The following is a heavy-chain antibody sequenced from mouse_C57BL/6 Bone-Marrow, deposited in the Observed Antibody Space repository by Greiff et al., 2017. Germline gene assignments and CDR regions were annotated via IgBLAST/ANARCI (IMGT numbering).Heavy chain of an antibody. Sequence: VQRVESGAELVKPGASVKMSCKASGYTFTTYPIEWMKQNHGKSLEWIGNFHPYNDDNKYNEKFKGKATLTVEKSSSTVYLELSRVTSDDSAVYYCARGRASGDCYAMDYWGQGTSVTVSS. CDR1: GYTFTTYP. D-gene: IGHD3-1*01. V-gene: IGHV1-47*01. CDR3: ARGRASGDCYAMDY. J-gene: IGHJ4*01. CDR2: FHPYNDDN.